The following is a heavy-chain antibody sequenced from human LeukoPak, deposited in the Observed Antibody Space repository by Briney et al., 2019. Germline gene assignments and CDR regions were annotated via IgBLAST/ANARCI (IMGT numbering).Heavy chain of an antibody. CDR2: IWYDGSNK. Sequence: GGSLRLSCAASGFTFSSYGMHWVRQAPGKGLEWVAVIWYDGSNKYYADSVKGRFTISRDNSKNTLYLQMNSLRAEDTAVYYCARTASHDAFDIWGQGTMVTVSS. V-gene: IGHV3-33*01. CDR1: GFTFSSYG. D-gene: IGHD2-21*02. J-gene: IGHJ3*02. CDR3: ARTASHDAFDI.